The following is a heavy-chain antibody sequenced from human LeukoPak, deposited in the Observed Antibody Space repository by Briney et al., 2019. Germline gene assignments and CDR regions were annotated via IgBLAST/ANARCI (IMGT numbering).Heavy chain of an antibody. Sequence: SVKVSCKASGRTFSSYAISWVRQAPGQGLEWMGGIIPIFGTANYAQKFQGRVTITADESTSTAYMELSSLRSEDTAVYYCARCGAGCSSTSCYNHYYYYGMDVWGQGTTVTVSS. D-gene: IGHD2-2*02. CDR2: IIPIFGTA. CDR1: GRTFSSYA. V-gene: IGHV1-69*13. J-gene: IGHJ6*02. CDR3: ARCGAGCSSTSCYNHYYYYGMDV.